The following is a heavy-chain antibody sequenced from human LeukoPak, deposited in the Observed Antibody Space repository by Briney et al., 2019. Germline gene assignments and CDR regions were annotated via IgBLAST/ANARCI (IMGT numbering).Heavy chain of an antibody. CDR1: GGSISSGDYY. CDR3: ARVHGEYQLSYYYYGMDV. J-gene: IGHJ6*02. D-gene: IGHD2-2*01. V-gene: IGHV4-30-4*01. Sequence: SQTLSLTCTVSGGSISSGDYYWSWIRQPPGKGLEWIGYIYYSGSTYYNPSLKSRVTISVDTSKNQFSLKLSSVTAADTAVYYCARVHGEYQLSYYYYGMDVWGQGTTVTVPS. CDR2: IYYSGST.